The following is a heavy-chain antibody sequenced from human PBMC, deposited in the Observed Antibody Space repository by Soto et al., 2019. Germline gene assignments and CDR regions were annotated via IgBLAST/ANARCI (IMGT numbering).Heavy chain of an antibody. J-gene: IGHJ3*02. CDR2: IIPIFGTA. V-gene: IGHV1-69*01. Sequence: QVQLVQSGAEVKKPGSSVKVSCKASGGTFSSYAISWVRQAPGQGLEWMGGIIPIFGTANYAQKFQGRVTITADESTNTAYMELSSLRSEDTAVYYCARDRYCSGGSCPDDAFDIWGQGTMVTVSS. D-gene: IGHD2-15*01. CDR1: GGTFSSYA. CDR3: ARDRYCSGGSCPDDAFDI.